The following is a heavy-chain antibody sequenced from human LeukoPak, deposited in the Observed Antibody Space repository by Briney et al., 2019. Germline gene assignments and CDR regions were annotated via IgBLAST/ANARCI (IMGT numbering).Heavy chain of an antibody. J-gene: IGHJ4*02. CDR2: ISSSGSTI. D-gene: IGHD3-10*01. V-gene: IGHV3-48*03. CDR1: GFTFSSYE. CDR3: ANYYYDSGSRYFDY. Sequence: PGGSLRLSCAASGFTFSSYEMNWVRQAPGKGLEWVSYISSSGSTIYYADSAKGRFTISRDISKNTLYLQMNSLRTEDTAVYYCANYYYDSGSRYFDYWGQGTLVTVSS.